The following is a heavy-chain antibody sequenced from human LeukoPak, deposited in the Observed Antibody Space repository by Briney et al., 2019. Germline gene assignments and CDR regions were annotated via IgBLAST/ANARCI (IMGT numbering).Heavy chain of an antibody. CDR2: INPNSDGT. J-gene: IGHJ4*02. Sequence: ASVKVSCKASGYTFTGYYMHWVRQAPGQGPEWMGWINPNSDGTNYAQKFQGRVTMTRDTSISTAYMELSRLRSDDTAVYYCARVSVQYYYGSGSYYNVYFDYWGQGTLVTVSS. CDR3: ARVSVQYYYGSGSYYNVYFDY. D-gene: IGHD3-10*01. CDR1: GYTFTGYY. V-gene: IGHV1-2*02.